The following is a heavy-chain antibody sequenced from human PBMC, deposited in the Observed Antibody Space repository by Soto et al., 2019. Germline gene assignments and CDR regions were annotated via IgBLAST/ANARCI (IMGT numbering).Heavy chain of an antibody. V-gene: IGHV5-51*01. CDR1: GYSFTSYW. D-gene: IGHD3-3*01. CDR3: ARQYDFWSGLDDAFDI. J-gene: IGHJ3*02. CDR2: IYPGDSDT. Sequence: GESLKISCKGSGYSFTSYWIGWVRQMPGKGLEWMGIIYPGDSDTRYSPSFQGQVTISADKSISTAYLQWSSLKASDTAMYYCARQYDFWSGLDDAFDIWGQGTMVTVSS.